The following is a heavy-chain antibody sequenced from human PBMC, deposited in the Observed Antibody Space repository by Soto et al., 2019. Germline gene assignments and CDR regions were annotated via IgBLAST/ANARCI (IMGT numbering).Heavy chain of an antibody. Sequence: QLQLVESGGGVVQPGRSLRLSCAASGFTFSSYAMHWVRQAPGKGLEWVAVISYDGSNKYYADSVKGRFTISRDNSKNTLYLQMNSLRAEDTAVYYCARDIAYYDFWSGYYKPTFYYYYGMDVWGQGTTDTVSS. J-gene: IGHJ6*02. V-gene: IGHV3-30-3*01. CDR1: GFTFSSYA. CDR3: ARDIAYYDFWSGYYKPTFYYYYGMDV. CDR2: ISYDGSNK. D-gene: IGHD3-3*01.